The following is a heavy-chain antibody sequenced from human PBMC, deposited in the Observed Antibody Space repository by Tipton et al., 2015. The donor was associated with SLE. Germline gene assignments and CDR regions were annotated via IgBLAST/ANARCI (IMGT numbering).Heavy chain of an antibody. J-gene: IGHJ4*02. D-gene: IGHD3-9*01. Sequence: TLSLTCSVSGDSFYSSHDQWDWIRQSPGKGLEWIGSISYTGSTYYNPSLKSRVTISVDMSKNQFSLKLTSVTAADTAVYYCATRPLTLWGQGTLVTVPS. CDR1: GDSFYSSHDQ. V-gene: IGHV4-39*07. CDR3: ATRPLTL. CDR2: ISYTGST.